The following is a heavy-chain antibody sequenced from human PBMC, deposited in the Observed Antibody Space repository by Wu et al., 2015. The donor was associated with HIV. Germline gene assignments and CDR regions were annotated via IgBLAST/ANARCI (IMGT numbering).Heavy chain of an antibody. D-gene: IGHD3-10*01. Sequence: QVQLVQSGAEVKKPGASVKVSCKASGYTFTSYGISWVRQAPGQGLEWMGWISAYNGNTNYAQKLQGRVTMTTDTSTSTAYMELRSLRSDDTAVYYCARGRNSITMVRGPIESDAFDIWGQGTMVTVSS. V-gene: IGHV1-18*01. CDR2: ISAYNGNT. CDR3: ARGRNSITMVRGPIESDAFDI. J-gene: IGHJ3*02. CDR1: GYTFTSYG.